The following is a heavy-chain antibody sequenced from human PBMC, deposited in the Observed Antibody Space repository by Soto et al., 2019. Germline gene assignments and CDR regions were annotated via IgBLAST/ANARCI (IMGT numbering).Heavy chain of an antibody. Sequence: GESLKISCKGSGYSFTSYWISWVRQMPGKGLEWMGRIDPSDSYTNYSPSFQGHVTISADKSISTAYLQWSSLKASDTAMYYCARPGLERGLNYGIQFYWYFDLWGRGTLVTVSS. J-gene: IGHJ2*01. D-gene: IGHD2-8*01. CDR3: ARPGLERGLNYGIQFYWYFDL. V-gene: IGHV5-10-1*01. CDR2: IDPSDSYT. CDR1: GYSFTSYW.